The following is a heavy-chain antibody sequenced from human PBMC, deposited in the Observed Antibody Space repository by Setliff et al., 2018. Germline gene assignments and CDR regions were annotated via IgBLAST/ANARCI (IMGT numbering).Heavy chain of an antibody. Sequence: SVKVSCKASGGSFSNYAIIWVRQAPGQGPEWMGGIIPIYGSTNNAEKCQGRVTFSADESMSTVYMELSSLTSADTALYYCARDALYDSNDRNSYYGNWLDPWGQGTLVTVSS. CDR3: ARDALYDSNDRNSYYGNWLDP. CDR1: GGSFSNYA. V-gene: IGHV1-69*13. J-gene: IGHJ5*02. CDR2: IIPIYGST. D-gene: IGHD3-22*01.